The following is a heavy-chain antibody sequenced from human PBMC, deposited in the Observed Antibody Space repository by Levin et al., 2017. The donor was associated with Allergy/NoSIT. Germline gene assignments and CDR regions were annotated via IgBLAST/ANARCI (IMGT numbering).Heavy chain of an antibody. CDR2: MNPNSGNT. CDR3: ATTPLSVVVAATEYYFDY. D-gene: IGHD2-15*01. Sequence: PRASVKVSCKASGYTFTSYDINWVRQATGQGLEWMGWMNPNSGNTGYAQKFQGRVTMTRNTSISTAYMELSSLRSEDTAVYYCATTPLSVVVAATEYYFDYWGQGTLVTVSS. J-gene: IGHJ4*02. V-gene: IGHV1-8*01. CDR1: GYTFTSYD.